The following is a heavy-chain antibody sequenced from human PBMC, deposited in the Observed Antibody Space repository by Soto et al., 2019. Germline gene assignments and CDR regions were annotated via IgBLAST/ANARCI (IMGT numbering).Heavy chain of an antibody. CDR1: GGSISSYF. V-gene: IGHV4-59*01. CDR3: ARDLAAVPRAFDY. J-gene: IGHJ4*02. Sequence: KSSETLSLTCTVSGGSISSYFYIWVRQPPGKGLEWIGSVYYTGTTDYNPSLKSRVTISVDTSKTQFSLNLRSVTAADTAVYYCARDLAAVPRAFDYWGRGTLVTVPQ. CDR2: VYYTGTT. D-gene: IGHD6-13*01.